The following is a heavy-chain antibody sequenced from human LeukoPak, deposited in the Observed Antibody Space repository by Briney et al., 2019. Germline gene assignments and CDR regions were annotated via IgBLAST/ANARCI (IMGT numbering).Heavy chain of an antibody. Sequence: GGSLRLSCAGSGFTFDDYAIHWVRQPPGKGLEWVSLISGDGGSTYYADSVKGRFTMTRDNNKNSVYLQMNSLSTDDTALYYCTKDSLAAAGFFDSWGQGTLVTVSS. CDR1: GFTFDDYA. CDR2: ISGDGGST. D-gene: IGHD6-13*01. J-gene: IGHJ4*02. CDR3: TKDSLAAAGFFDS. V-gene: IGHV3-43*02.